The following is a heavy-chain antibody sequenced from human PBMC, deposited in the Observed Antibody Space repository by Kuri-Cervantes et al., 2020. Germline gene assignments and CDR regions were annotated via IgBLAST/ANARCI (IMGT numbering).Heavy chain of an antibody. CDR1: GFTFSSYA. D-gene: IGHD3-10*01. J-gene: IGHJ4*02. CDR3: AKRRDGAIDY. Sequence: GESLKISCAASGFTFSSYAMSWVRQAPGKGLEWVSAISGSGGSTYYADPVKGRFTISRDTSNNTLYLQMSSLRAEDTAVYYCAKRRDGAIDYWGQGTLVTVSS. V-gene: IGHV3-23*01. CDR2: ISGSGGST.